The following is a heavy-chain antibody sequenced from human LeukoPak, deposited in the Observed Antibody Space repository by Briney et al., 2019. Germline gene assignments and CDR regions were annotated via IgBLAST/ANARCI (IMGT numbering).Heavy chain of an antibody. V-gene: IGHV1-18*01. CDR2: ISAYNGNT. Sequence: GASVKVSCKASGYTFTSYGISWVRQAPGQGLEWMGWISAYNGNTNYAQKLQGRVTMTTDTSTSTAYMELRSLRSDDTAVYYCAGPFTMEVGGQGWFGPWGQGTLVTVSS. J-gene: IGHJ5*02. CDR1: GYTFTSYG. D-gene: IGHD3-22*01. CDR3: AGPFTMEVGGQGWFGP.